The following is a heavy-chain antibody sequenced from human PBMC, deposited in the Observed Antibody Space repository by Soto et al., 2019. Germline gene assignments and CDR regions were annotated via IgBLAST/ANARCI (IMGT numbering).Heavy chain of an antibody. CDR3: AKEVRETGAYYFDC. D-gene: IGHD1-26*01. V-gene: IGHV3-30*18. CDR2: MSDDGSKK. J-gene: IGHJ4*02. Sequence: ESGGGVVQPGRSLRLSCAASGFSFSKYGMHWVRQAPGKGLEWVAEMSDDGSKKYYGDSVKGRFTISRDNSKNTLYLLMDSLRPEDTAMYYCAKEVRETGAYYFDCWGQGTLVTVSS. CDR1: GFSFSKYG.